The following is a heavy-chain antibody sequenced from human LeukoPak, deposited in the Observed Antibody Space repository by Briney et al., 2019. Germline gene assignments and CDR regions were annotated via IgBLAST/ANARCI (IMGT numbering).Heavy chain of an antibody. CDR3: ARASLRRVTIFGVVIIIPEGFDY. CDR2: IKSDSDGSTT. Sequence: GGSLRLSCAAPGFTFSNYWMHWVRQAPGKGLVWVSRIKSDSDGSTTSYADSVKGRFTISRDNAKNTLYLHMNSLRAEDTAVYYCARASLRRVTIFGVVIIIPEGFDYWGQGTVVTVSS. J-gene: IGHJ4*02. CDR1: GFTFSNYW. D-gene: IGHD3-3*01. V-gene: IGHV3-74*01.